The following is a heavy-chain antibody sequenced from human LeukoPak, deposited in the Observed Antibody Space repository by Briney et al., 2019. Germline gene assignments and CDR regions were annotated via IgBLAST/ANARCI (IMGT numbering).Heavy chain of an antibody. V-gene: IGHV1-2*02. Sequence: ASVKVSCKASGYTFTGYYMHWVRQAPGQGLEWMGWINPNSGGTNYAQKFQGRVTMTRDTSISTAYMELSRLGSDDTAVYYCARDPGDNPGEAFDYWGQGTLVTVSS. D-gene: IGHD3-9*01. CDR2: INPNSGGT. CDR1: GYTFTGYY. J-gene: IGHJ4*02. CDR3: ARDPGDNPGEAFDY.